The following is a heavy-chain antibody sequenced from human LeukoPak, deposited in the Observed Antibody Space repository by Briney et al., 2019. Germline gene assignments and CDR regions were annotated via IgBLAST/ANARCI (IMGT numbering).Heavy chain of an antibody. D-gene: IGHD4-11*01. V-gene: IGHV3-30-3*01. CDR2: VSFDGNTK. CDR3: ARAPGGLYSDSYYNLDY. J-gene: IGHJ4*02. Sequence: PGRSLRPSCATSGFTFSSYAMHWVRQAPGKGLEWVAVVSFDGNTKDYADSVKGRFTISRDSSKNALYLQMNSLRAEDTAIYYCARAPGGLYSDSYYNLDYWGQGTLVTVSS. CDR1: GFTFSSYA.